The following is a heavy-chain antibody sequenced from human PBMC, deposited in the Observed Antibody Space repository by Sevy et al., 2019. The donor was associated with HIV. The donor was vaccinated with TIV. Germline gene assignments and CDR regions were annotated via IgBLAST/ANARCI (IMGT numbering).Heavy chain of an antibody. V-gene: IGHV3-7*01. CDR3: ARAQQITMLVVIGGLYFDF. J-gene: IGHJ4*02. D-gene: IGHD3-22*01. CDR1: GFTFSSNW. CDR2: VKQDMSEK. Sequence: GGSLRLSCATSGFTFSSNWMTWVRQAPGKGLEWVANVKQDMSEKYYEDSVKGRFTISRDNAKNSLYLEMNSLRAEDTAVYYCARAQQITMLVVIGGLYFDFWGQGTLVTVSS.